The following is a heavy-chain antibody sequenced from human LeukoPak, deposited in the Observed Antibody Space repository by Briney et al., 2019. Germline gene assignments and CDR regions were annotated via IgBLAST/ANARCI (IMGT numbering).Heavy chain of an antibody. Sequence: SETLSLTCAVYGGSFSGYYWSWIRQPPGKGLEWIGEINHSGSTNYNPSLKSRVTISVDTSKNQFSLKLSSVTAADTAVYHCARGLIRNCGGDCYSGGFDYWGQGTLVTVSS. CDR1: GGSFSGYY. CDR2: INHSGST. V-gene: IGHV4-34*01. J-gene: IGHJ4*02. D-gene: IGHD2-21*02. CDR3: ARGLIRNCGGDCYSGGFDY.